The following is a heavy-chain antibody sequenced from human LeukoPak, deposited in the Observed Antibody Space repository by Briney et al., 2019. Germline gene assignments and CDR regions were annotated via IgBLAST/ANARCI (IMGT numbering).Heavy chain of an antibody. Sequence: SVKVSCKASGGTFSSYAISWVRQAPGQGLEWMGGIIPIFGTANYAQKFQGRVTITADESTSTAYTELSSLRSEDTAVYYCARDLYLYYDSSGYSGMDVWGQGTTVTVSS. V-gene: IGHV1-69*13. D-gene: IGHD3-22*01. CDR3: ARDLYLYYDSSGYSGMDV. CDR2: IIPIFGTA. CDR1: GGTFSSYA. J-gene: IGHJ6*02.